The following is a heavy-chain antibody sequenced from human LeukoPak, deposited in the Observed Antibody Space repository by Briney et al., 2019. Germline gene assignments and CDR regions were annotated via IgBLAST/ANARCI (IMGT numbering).Heavy chain of an antibody. Sequence: GGSLRLSCAASGFTFSSYEMNWVRQAPGKGLERVSYISSSGSTIYYADSVRGRFTVSRDNAKNSLYLQMNSLRAEDTAVYYCAELGITMIGGVWGKGTTVTISS. V-gene: IGHV3-48*03. CDR1: GFTFSSYE. J-gene: IGHJ6*04. CDR3: AELGITMIGGV. CDR2: ISSSGSTI. D-gene: IGHD3-10*02.